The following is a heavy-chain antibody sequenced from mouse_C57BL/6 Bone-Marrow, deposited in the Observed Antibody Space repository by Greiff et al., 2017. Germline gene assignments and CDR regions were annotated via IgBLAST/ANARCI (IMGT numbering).Heavy chain of an antibody. J-gene: IGHJ3*01. Sequence: EVQLVESGGGLVQPGGSMKLSCAASGFTFSDAWMDWVRQSPEKGLEWVAEIRNKANNHATYYAESVKGRFTISRDDSKSSVYLQMNSLRAEDTGIYYCTRPPSYYGSSPWFAYWGQGTLVTVSA. CDR1: GFTFSDAW. CDR3: TRPPSYYGSSPWFAY. D-gene: IGHD1-1*01. CDR2: IRNKANNHAT. V-gene: IGHV6-6*01.